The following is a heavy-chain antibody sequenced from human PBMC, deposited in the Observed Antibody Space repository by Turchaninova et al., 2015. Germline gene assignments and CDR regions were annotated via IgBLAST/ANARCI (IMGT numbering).Heavy chain of an antibody. V-gene: IGHV3-15*01. CDR1: GFICTTAR. J-gene: IGHJ5*02. CDR2: VKSKPDGGTI. CDR3: TTAVYSSSWAWFDP. D-gene: IGHD6-13*01. Sequence: DVRLVESGGGLVKPVVFVRRSCAVCGFICTTARMRWVRPAPGRGVEGVGCVKSKPDGGTIYYAAPVKERFTISRDDSKNTLYLHMNSLKIEDTAVYYCTTAVYSSSWAWFDPWGQGTLVTVSS.